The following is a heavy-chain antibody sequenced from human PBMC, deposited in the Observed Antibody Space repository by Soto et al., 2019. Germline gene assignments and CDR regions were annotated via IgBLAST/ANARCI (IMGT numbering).Heavy chain of an antibody. J-gene: IGHJ4*02. CDR1: GVSISDYY. CDR3: ARDFGRHCSSTSCDPFYFDY. CDR2: IHYSGST. V-gene: IGHV4-59*01. D-gene: IGHD2-2*01. Sequence: QVQLQESGPGLVKPSETLSLTCTVSGVSISDYYWSWIRQPPGKGLEWIGSIHYSGSTDYNPSLTSRVTISVDTSKNQFSLELTSVTATDTAVYYCARDFGRHCSSTSCDPFYFDYWGQGTQVTVSS.